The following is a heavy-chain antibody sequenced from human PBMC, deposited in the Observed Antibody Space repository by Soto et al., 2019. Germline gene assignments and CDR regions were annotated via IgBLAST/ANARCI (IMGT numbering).Heavy chain of an antibody. Sequence: EVQVVESGGDLVQPGGSLRLSCAASGFASNNDWMTWVRQASGNGLEWVASIKEDGTNTYYADSVRGRFTLSRDNTKNSLYLQMNSLTAEATAVYYCARRGGIVDNWGQGTRVTVSS. CDR3: ARRGGIVDN. D-gene: IGHD3-10*01. CDR2: IKEDGTNT. V-gene: IGHV3-7*01. J-gene: IGHJ4*02. CDR1: GFASNNDW.